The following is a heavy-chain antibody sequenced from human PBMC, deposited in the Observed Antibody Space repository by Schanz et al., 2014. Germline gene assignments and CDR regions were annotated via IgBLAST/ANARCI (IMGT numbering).Heavy chain of an antibody. CDR3: ARAFGGYDPAGALDY. CDR1: GGTFSSYT. CDR2: ISPYNGNT. J-gene: IGHJ4*02. Sequence: QVQLVQSGAEVKKPGSSVKVSCTASGGTFSSYTISWIRQAPGQGLEWMGWISPYNGNTNYAQKFQGWVTMTRDTSISTAYMELSRLKSDDTAVYYCARAFGGYDPAGALDYWGQGTLVTVSS. V-gene: IGHV1-2*04. D-gene: IGHD5-12*01.